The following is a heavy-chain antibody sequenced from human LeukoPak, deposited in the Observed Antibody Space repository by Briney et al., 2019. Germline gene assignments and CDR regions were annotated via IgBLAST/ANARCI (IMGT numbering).Heavy chain of an antibody. CDR2: IYYSGST. J-gene: IGHJ5*02. CDR1: GGSISSYY. D-gene: IGHD1-1*01. Sequence: SETLSLTCTVSGGSISSYYWSWIRQPPGKGLEWIGYIYYSGSTNYNPSLKSRVTISVDTSKDQFSLKLSSVTAADTAVYYCARMEGSWFDPWGQGTLVTVSS. CDR3: ARMEGSWFDP. V-gene: IGHV4-59*01.